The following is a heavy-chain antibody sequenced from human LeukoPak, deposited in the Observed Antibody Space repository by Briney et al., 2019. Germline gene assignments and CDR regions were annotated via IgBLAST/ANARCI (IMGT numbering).Heavy chain of an antibody. J-gene: IGHJ4*02. CDR2: ISGSGAST. CDR1: RFTFSSFA. Sequence: GGSPRLSCAASRFTFSSFAMSWVRQAPGRGLEWVSSISGSGASTYYADSVKGRFTISRDNSRNTLYLQMSSLRAEDTAVYYCAKSHSVAVAGTYSTYYFDSWGQGTLVTVSS. CDR3: AKSHSVAVAGTYSTYYFDS. V-gene: IGHV3-23*01. D-gene: IGHD6-19*01.